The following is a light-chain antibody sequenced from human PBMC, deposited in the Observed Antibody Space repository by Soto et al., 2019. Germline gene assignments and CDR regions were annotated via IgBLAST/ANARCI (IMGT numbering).Light chain of an antibody. J-gene: IGKJ4*01. CDR3: QQANSFTRT. Sequence: DIQMTQSPSSVSASVGDRVTITCRASQCVSTWLAWYRRKPGRAPEHLIYSASSLHSGVPSRFSGSASGTDFTLTTSSMQLEDFATYYCQQANSFTRTFGGGTEVEIK. CDR2: SAS. CDR1: QCVSTW. V-gene: IGKV1-12*01.